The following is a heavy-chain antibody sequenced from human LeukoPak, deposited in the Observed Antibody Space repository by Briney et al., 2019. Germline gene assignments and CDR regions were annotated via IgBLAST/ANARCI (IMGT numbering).Heavy chain of an antibody. CDR1: GFTFSSYA. D-gene: IGHD4-17*01. Sequence: GGFLRLSCAASGFTFSSYAMSWVRQAPGKGLEWVGVIWYDGTNDYYADSVKGRFTISRDNSKNTLYLQMNSLRVEDTAVYYCARPDYGDHYFFHYWGQGTLVTVSS. J-gene: IGHJ4*02. V-gene: IGHV3-33*08. CDR3: ARPDYGDHYFFHY. CDR2: IWYDGTND.